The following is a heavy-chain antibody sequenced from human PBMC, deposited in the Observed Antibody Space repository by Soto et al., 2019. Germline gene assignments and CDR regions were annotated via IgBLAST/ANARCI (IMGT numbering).Heavy chain of an antibody. CDR1: GGTFSSYA. J-gene: IGHJ6*02. CDR2: IIPIFGTA. Sequence: QVQLVQSGAEVKKPGSSVKVSCKASGGTFSSYAISWVRQAPGQGLEWMGGIIPIFGTADYAQKFQGRVTITADESTSTAYVGLSSLRSEDTAVYYCAKNPEKYYYGMDVWGQGTTVTVSS. V-gene: IGHV1-69*12. CDR3: AKNPEKYYYGMDV.